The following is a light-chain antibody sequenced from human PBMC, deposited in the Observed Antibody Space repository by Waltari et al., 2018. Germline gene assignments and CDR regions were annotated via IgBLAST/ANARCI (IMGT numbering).Light chain of an antibody. CDR3: SSYAGSSTLYV. V-gene: IGLV2-23*01. CDR1: SSDVGSYNL. Sequence: QSALTQPASVSGSPGQSFTISCTGTSSDVGSYNLVSWYQQHPGKAPKLMIYEGSKRPSGVSNRFSGSKSGNTASLTISGLQAEDEADYFCSSYAGSSTLYVFGTGTKVTVL. J-gene: IGLJ1*01. CDR2: EGS.